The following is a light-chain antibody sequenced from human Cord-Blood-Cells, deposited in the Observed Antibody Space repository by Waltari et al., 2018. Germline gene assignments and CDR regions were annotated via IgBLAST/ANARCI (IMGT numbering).Light chain of an antibody. Sequence: QSALTQPASVSGSPGQSTTISCTGTSSDVGGYNFVSWYQQHPGKAPTLRIYDVSKRPAGVSNRFSGSKSGNTASQTISGLQAEDEADYYCSSYTSSSTYVFGTGTKVTVL. CDR3: SSYTSSSTYV. V-gene: IGLV2-14*01. J-gene: IGLJ1*01. CDR2: DVS. CDR1: SSDVGGYNF.